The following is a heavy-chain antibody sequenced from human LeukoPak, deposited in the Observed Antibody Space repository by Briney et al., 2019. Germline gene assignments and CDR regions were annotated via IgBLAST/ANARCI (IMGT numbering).Heavy chain of an antibody. V-gene: IGHV3-21*01. CDR3: ARISSSWPDY. D-gene: IGHD6-13*01. CDR1: GFTFGTYW. Sequence: GGSLRLSCGASGFTFGTYWMHWVRQAPGKGLEWVSSISSSSSYIYYADSVKGRFTISRDNAKNSLYLQMNSLRAEDTAVYYCARISSSWPDYWGQGTLVTVSS. J-gene: IGHJ4*02. CDR2: ISSSSSYI.